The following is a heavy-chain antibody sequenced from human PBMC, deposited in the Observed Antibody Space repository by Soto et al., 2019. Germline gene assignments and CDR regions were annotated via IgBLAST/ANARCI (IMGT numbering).Heavy chain of an antibody. D-gene: IGHD1-7*01. J-gene: IGHJ4*02. CDR2: IWYDGSNK. Sequence: QAQLVESGGGVVQPGTSLRPSCAASGFTISTHGMHWVRQAPGKGLEWLANIWYDGSNKFYAESVKGRFSISKDNSKNTLYLQMSSLRAEDTAVYYCAAATTWNFHFPYWGQGTQVTVSS. CDR3: AAATTWNFHFPY. V-gene: IGHV3-33*03. CDR1: GFTISTHG.